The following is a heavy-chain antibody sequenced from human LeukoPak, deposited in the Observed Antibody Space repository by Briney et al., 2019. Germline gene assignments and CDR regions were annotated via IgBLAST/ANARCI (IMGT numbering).Heavy chain of an antibody. V-gene: IGHV4-39*01. Sequence: PSETLSLTCTVSGGSISSSSYYWGWIRQPPGKGLEWIGSMSYSGNTYYNPSLKSRVTISVDTSKNQFSLKLSSVTAADTAVYYCARRKGGYSYYYYYMDVWGKGTMVTVSS. J-gene: IGHJ6*03. D-gene: IGHD4-23*01. CDR1: GGSISSSSYY. CDR2: MSYSGNT. CDR3: ARRKGGYSYYYYYMDV.